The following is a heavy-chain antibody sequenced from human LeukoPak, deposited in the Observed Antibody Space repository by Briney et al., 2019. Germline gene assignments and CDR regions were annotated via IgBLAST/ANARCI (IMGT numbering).Heavy chain of an antibody. J-gene: IGHJ4*02. CDR1: GFSLSSFG. Sequence: GGSLRLSCAASGFSLSSFGMNWVRQAPGKGLEWISYINSGSFNIYYADSVRGRFTISRDNAKNSLYLQMNSLRAEDTAVYYCARDLLTAMEGQFGYWGQGTLVTVSS. CDR2: INSGSFNI. V-gene: IGHV3-48*04. D-gene: IGHD5-18*01. CDR3: ARDLLTAMEGQFGY.